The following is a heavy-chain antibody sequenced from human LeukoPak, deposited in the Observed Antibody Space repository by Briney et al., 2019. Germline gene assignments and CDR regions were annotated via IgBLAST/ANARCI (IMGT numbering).Heavy chain of an antibody. V-gene: IGHV3-23*01. J-gene: IGHJ4*02. CDR3: AKARYYYDSSGYYFDY. CDR2: ISGSGGST. Sequence: PGGSLRLSCAASKFTFSSYAMSWVRQAPGKGLEWVSAISGSGGSTYYADSVKGRFTISRDNSKNTLYLQMNSLRAEDTAVYYCAKARYYYDSSGYYFDYWGQGTLVTVSS. CDR1: KFTFSSYA. D-gene: IGHD3-22*01.